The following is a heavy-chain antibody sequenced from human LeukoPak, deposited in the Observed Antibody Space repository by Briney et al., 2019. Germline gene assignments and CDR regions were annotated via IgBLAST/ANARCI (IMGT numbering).Heavy chain of an antibody. CDR3: ARGYWFDP. J-gene: IGHJ5*02. Sequence: LTGGSLRLSCAASGFTFSSSWMKWVRQAPGKGLEWVSYISSSGDTIYYADSVKGRFTISRDNAKNSLYLQMNSLRAEDTAVYYCARGYWFDPWGQGTPVTPSS. CDR1: GFTFSSSW. CDR2: ISSSGDTI. V-gene: IGHV3-48*03. D-gene: IGHD1-14*01.